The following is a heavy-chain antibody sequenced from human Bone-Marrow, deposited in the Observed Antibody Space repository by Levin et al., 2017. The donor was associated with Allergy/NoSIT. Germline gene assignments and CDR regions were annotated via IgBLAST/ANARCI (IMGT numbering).Heavy chain of an antibody. V-gene: IGHV3-53*01. CDR3: ARASSSSWYYYYYGMDV. D-gene: IGHD6-13*01. CDR2: IYSGGST. CDR1: GFTVSSNY. Sequence: PGGSLRLSCAASGFTVSSNYMSWVRQAPGKGLEWVSVIYSGGSTYYADSVKGRFTISRDNSKNTLYLQMNSLRAEDTAVYYCARASSSSWYYYYYGMDVWGQGTTVTVSS. J-gene: IGHJ6*02.